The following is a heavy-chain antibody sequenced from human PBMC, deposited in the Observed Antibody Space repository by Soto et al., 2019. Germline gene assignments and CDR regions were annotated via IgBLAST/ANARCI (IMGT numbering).Heavy chain of an antibody. V-gene: IGHV3-73*01. Sequence: PGGSLRLSCVASGFTFSASAMNWVRQASGKGLEWVGRMTSKTNNYATAYAASVKGRFTVSRDDSQNTAYLQMNNLKTEDTALYFCTTFNYDSSGYPNPGYWGQGTLVTVSS. CDR2: MTSKTNNYAT. CDR3: TTFNYDSSGYPNPGY. CDR1: GFTFSASA. D-gene: IGHD3-22*01. J-gene: IGHJ4*02.